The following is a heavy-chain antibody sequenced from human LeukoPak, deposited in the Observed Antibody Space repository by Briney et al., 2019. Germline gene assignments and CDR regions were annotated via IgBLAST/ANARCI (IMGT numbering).Heavy chain of an antibody. CDR3: ANFMAYNWLDP. J-gene: IGHJ5*02. Sequence: GGSLRLSCAASGFTFSSYAMSWVRQAPGKGLEWVSAISGSGGSTYYADSVKGRFTISRDNSKNTLYLQMNSLGAEDTAVYYCANFMAYNWLDPWGQGTLVTVSS. CDR1: GFTFSSYA. CDR2: ISGSGGST. D-gene: IGHD5-24*01. V-gene: IGHV3-23*01.